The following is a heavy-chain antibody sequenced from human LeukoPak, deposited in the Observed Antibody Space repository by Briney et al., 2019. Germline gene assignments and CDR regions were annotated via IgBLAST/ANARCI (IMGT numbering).Heavy chain of an antibody. CDR1: GFTFSNYG. CDR2: IKSKTDGGTT. D-gene: IGHD3-22*01. CDR3: TTWYYYDSSGYYYAGRDFYGMDV. J-gene: IGHJ6*02. V-gene: IGHV3-15*07. Sequence: PGGSLRLSCAASGFTFSNYGMNWVRQAPGKGLEWVGRIKSKTDGGTTDYAAPVKGRFTISRDDSKNTLYLQMNSLKTEDTAVYYCTTWYYYDSSGYYYAGRDFYGMDVWGQGTTVTVSS.